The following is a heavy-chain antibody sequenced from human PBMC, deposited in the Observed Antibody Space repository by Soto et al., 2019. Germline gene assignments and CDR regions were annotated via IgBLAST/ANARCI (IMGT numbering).Heavy chain of an antibody. D-gene: IGHD3-22*01. J-gene: IGHJ3*02. CDR3: ARDRPKIVVADSFDI. CDR2: MSYDGSNE. CDR1: GFTFSSYV. Sequence: QAPLVESGGGVVQPGRSLRLSCVVSGFTFSSYVMHWVRQAPGKGLEWVAVMSYDGSNEYYADSVKGRFTISRDNSKITLYLQMNSLRAEDTAVYYGARDRPKIVVADSFDIWGQGTMVTVSS. V-gene: IGHV3-30-3*01.